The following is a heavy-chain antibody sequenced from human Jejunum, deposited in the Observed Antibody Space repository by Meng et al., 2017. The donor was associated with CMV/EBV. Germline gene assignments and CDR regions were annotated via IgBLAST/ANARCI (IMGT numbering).Heavy chain of an antibody. Sequence: GFTLSTYWMTWVRQAPGKGLEWVANINEDGSEKNYVDSVKGRFTISRDNAENTLYLQMNSLRGEDTAVYYCARDRGTNWYKDRFDYWGQGTLVTVSS. D-gene: IGHD6-13*01. V-gene: IGHV3-7*01. CDR3: ARDRGTNWYKDRFDY. CDR2: INEDGSEK. J-gene: IGHJ4*02. CDR1: GFTLSTYW.